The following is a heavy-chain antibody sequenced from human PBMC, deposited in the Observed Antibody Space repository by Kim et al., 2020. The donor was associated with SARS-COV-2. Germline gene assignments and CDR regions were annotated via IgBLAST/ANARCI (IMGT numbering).Heavy chain of an antibody. V-gene: IGHV3-21*01. CDR1: GFTFSSYS. CDR3: ARDFWMVGATAEFDI. J-gene: IGHJ3*02. CDR2: ISSSSSYI. D-gene: IGHD1-26*01. Sequence: GGSLRLSCAASGFTFSSYSMNWVRQAPGKGLEWVSSISSSSSYIYYADSVKGRFTISRDNAKNSLYLQMNSLRAEDTAVYYCARDFWMVGATAEFDIWGQGTMVTVSS.